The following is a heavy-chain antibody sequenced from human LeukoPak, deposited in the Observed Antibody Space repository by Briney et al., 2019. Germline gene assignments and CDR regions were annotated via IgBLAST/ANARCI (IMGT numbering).Heavy chain of an antibody. J-gene: IGHJ4*02. CDR1: GGSFSGYY. D-gene: IGHD3-9*01. Sequence: SETLSLTCAVFGGSFSGYYWSWIRQPPGEGLEWIGEINHSGSTNYNPSLKSRVTISVDTSKNQFSLKLSSVTAADTAVYYCTRGDWAPRFFYWGQGTLATVSS. V-gene: IGHV4-34*01. CDR2: INHSGST. CDR3: TRGDWAPRFFY.